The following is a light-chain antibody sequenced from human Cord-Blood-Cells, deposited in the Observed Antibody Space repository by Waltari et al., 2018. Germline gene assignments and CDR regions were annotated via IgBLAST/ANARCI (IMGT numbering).Light chain of an antibody. CDR1: SSDVGSYNL. CDR2: EGS. CDR3: CSYAGSSTFVV. Sequence: QSALTQPASVSGSPGQSITISCTGTSSDVGSYNLVSWYQQHPDKPPKLTVYEGSKRPSVVSNSSSCYKSGNTASLTISGLQAEDEADYYCCSYAGSSTFVVFGGGTKLTVL. V-gene: IGLV2-23*03. J-gene: IGLJ2*01.